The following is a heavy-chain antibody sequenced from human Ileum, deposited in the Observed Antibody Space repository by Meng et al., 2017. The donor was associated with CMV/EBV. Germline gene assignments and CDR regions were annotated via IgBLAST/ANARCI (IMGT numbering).Heavy chain of an antibody. V-gene: IGHV1-24*01. CDR3: ATVDILAAAGNYCGMDV. J-gene: IGHJ6*02. CDR1: GYTLTELS. CDR2: FDPEDGET. Sequence: ASVKVSCKVSGYTLTELSRHWVRQAPGKGLEWMGGFDPEDGETIYAQKFQGRVTMTEDTSTDTAYMELSSLRSEDTAVYYCATVDILAAAGNYCGMDVWGQGTTVTVSS. D-gene: IGHD6-13*01.